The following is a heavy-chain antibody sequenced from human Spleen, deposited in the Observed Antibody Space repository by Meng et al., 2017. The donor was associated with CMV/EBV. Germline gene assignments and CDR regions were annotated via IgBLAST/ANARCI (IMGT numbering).Heavy chain of an antibody. J-gene: IGHJ1*01. CDR1: GYSFTGYY. V-gene: IGHV1-18*04. CDR2: ISPYNGNT. Sequence: ASVKVSCKASGYSFTGYYMHWVRQAPGQGLEWVAWISPYNGNTNYAQKFRGRVTLTTDTSKSTAYMEVRSLRSDDTAIYYCATDEVLPPTAAATYQHWGHGTLVTVSS. CDR3: ATDEVLPPTAAATYQH. D-gene: IGHD6-13*01.